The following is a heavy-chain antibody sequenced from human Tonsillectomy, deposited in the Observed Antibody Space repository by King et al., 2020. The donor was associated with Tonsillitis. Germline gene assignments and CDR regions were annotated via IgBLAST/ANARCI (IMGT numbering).Heavy chain of an antibody. CDR1: GGSISSTHYY. J-gene: IGHJ1*01. V-gene: IGHV4-39*07. CDR3: AKHDYDYVRGTYRPKAYDIDH. Sequence: QLQESGPGLVKPSETLSLTCTVSGGSISSTHYYWGWIRQPPGKGLEWIGSVHFSGSTYYKPSLKSRVTISLDTSKKQLSLELSPVTAADTAVSYCAKHDYDYVRGTYRPKAYDIDHWGQGTLVTVSS. D-gene: IGHD3-16*02. CDR2: VHFSGST.